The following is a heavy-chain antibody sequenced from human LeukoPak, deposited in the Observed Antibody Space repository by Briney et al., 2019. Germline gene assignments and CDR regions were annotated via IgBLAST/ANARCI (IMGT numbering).Heavy chain of an antibody. V-gene: IGHV4-34*01. CDR2: INHSGST. CDR1: GGSFSGYY. D-gene: IGHD3-22*01. CDR3: VSGPRSVVVITTSFDY. J-gene: IGHJ4*02. Sequence: SETLSLTCAVYGGSFSGYYWSWIRQPPGKGLEWIGEINHSGSTNHNPSLKSRVTISVDTSKNQFSLKLSSVTAADTAVYYCVSGPRSVVVITTSFDYWGQGTLVTVSS.